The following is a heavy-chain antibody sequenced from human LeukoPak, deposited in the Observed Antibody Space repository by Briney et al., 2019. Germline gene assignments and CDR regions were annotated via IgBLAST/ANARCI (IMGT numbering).Heavy chain of an antibody. V-gene: IGHV4-31*03. CDR3: AISLLRIYAFDI. CDR1: GGSISSGGYY. Sequence: SQTLSLTCTVSGGSISSGGYYWSWIRQHPGKGLEWIGYIYYSGSTYYNPSLKSRVTISVDTSKNQFSLKLSSVTAADTAVYYCAISLLRIYAFDIWGQGTMVTVPS. CDR2: IYYSGST. D-gene: IGHD3-3*01. J-gene: IGHJ3*02.